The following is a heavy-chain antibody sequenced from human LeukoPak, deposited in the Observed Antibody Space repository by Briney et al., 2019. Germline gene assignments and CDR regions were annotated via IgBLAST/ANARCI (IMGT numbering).Heavy chain of an antibody. CDR3: ARDTGYNTFDY. V-gene: IGHV3-7*03. CDR1: GFTFSNYW. CDR2: IKEDGSDK. D-gene: IGHD5-24*01. J-gene: IGHJ4*02. Sequence: PGGSLRLPCATSGFTFSNYWMSWVRQAPGKGLEWVANIKEDGSDKYCVDSVKGRFTISRDNAKNSLYLQMNSLRAEDTAVYYCARDTGYNTFDYWGQGTLVTVSS.